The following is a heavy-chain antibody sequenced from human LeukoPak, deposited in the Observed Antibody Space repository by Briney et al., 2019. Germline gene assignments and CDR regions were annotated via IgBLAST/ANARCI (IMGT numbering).Heavy chain of an antibody. CDR2: IYSGGST. D-gene: IGHD2-15*01. CDR1: GFIVSSNY. V-gene: IGHV3-53*01. Sequence: GGSLRLSCAASGFIVSSNYMSWVRQAPGKGLEWVSVIYSGGSTYYTDSVKGRFTISRDNSKNTLYLQMNSLRVEDTAVYYCARLIANYSYGMDVWGQGTTVTVSS. CDR3: ARLIANYSYGMDV. J-gene: IGHJ6*02.